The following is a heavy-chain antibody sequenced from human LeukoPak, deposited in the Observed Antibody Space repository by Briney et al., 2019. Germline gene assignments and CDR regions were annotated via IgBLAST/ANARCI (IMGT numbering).Heavy chain of an antibody. V-gene: IGHV3-74*01. J-gene: IGHJ4*02. CDR2: INGDGRNI. D-gene: IGHD5-12*01. Sequence: GGSLRLSCVASGYTFSSYWMHWVRQDPRKGLVWVSRINGDGRNINYADSVRGRFTISRDNAKNSLYLQMNSLRAEDTAVYYCANLGYSGYDWDPGDYWGQGTLVTVSS. CDR3: ANLGYSGYDWDPGDY. CDR1: GYTFSSYW.